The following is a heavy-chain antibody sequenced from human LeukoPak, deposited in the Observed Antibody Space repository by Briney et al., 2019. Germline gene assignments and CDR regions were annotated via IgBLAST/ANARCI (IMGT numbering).Heavy chain of an antibody. Sequence: PSETLSLTCTVSGGSLNRGSYYWSWIPQPAGKGLEWIGRIYTSGSTNYNPSLKSRVTISVDTSKSQFSLKLSSVTAADTGVYYCAREGSDLYSCSRHDPWGQETLVTVSS. J-gene: IGHJ5*02. CDR3: AREGSDLYSCSRHDP. CDR2: IYTSGST. V-gene: IGHV4-61*02. D-gene: IGHD6-6*01. CDR1: GGSLNRGSYY.